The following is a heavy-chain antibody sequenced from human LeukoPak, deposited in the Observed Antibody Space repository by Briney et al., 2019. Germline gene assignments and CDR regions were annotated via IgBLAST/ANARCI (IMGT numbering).Heavy chain of an antibody. Sequence: ASVKVSCKVSGYTLTELSMHWVRQAPGKGLEWVGGFDPEDGETIYAQKFQGRVTMTEDTSTDTAYMELSSLRSEDTAVYYCARDFGIAAAATPGGYWGQGTLVTVSS. CDR1: GYTLTELS. J-gene: IGHJ4*02. D-gene: IGHD6-13*01. CDR2: FDPEDGET. CDR3: ARDFGIAAAATPGGY. V-gene: IGHV1-24*01.